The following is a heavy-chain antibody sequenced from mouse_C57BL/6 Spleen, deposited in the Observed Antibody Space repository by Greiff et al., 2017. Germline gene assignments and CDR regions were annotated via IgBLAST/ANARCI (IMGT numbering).Heavy chain of an antibody. CDR2: SDPANGNT. V-gene: IGHV14-3*01. D-gene: IGHD1-1*01. J-gene: IGHJ1*03. Sequence: EVQLQQSVAELVRPGASVKLSCTASGFNIKNTYMHWVKQRPEQGLEWIGRSDPANGNTKYAPKFQGKATITEDISSNTAYLELSILTSECTAIYYCAGGVVTTVAAGYFDVWGTGTTVTVSS. CDR3: AGGVVTTVAAGYFDV. CDR1: GFNIKNTY.